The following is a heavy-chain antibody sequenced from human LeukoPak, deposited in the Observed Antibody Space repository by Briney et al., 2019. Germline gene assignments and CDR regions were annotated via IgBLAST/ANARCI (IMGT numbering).Heavy chain of an antibody. CDR3: ARDYCRRGRCYHDS. V-gene: IGHV3-13*01. CDR2: IGPRGDT. CDR1: GFTFSTYD. D-gene: IGHD2-15*01. J-gene: IGHJ4*02. Sequence: QSGGSLRLSCAASGFTFSTYDMHWVGQATGKGLEWVSAIGPRGDTYYAGSVKGRFTLSRENAKNSVYLQMNSLRAGDTAVYYCARDYCRRGRCYHDSWGQGTPVTVSS.